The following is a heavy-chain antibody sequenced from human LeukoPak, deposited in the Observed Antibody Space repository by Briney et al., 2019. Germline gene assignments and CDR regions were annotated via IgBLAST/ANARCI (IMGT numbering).Heavy chain of an antibody. CDR2: IKPSGGDT. CDR3: ARVRDGYNDAYDI. J-gene: IGHJ3*02. Sequence: GASVKVSCKTSGYSFTDYNLHWVRQAPGQRLEWMGIIKPSGGDTNYAQKFQGRVFMTRDTSTGTVYMELSSLKSEDTAVYYCARVRDGYNDAYDIWGQGTMVTVSS. D-gene: IGHD5-24*01. CDR1: GYSFTDYN. V-gene: IGHV1-46*01.